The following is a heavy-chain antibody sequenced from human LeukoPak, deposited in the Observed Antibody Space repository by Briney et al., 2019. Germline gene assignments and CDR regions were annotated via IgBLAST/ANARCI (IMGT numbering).Heavy chain of an antibody. CDR3: AKPAYKSSWYGTPFDY. J-gene: IGHJ4*02. D-gene: IGHD6-13*01. CDR1: GYSFTDYW. CDR2: IHPDDSDI. V-gene: IGHV5-51*01. Sequence: GESLKISCKGSGYSFTDYWIGWVRQMPRKGLEWMGIIHPDDSDIRYSPSYEGQVIISADESISTAYLQWSSLKASDTAVYYCAKPAYKSSWYGTPFDYWGQGTLVTVSS.